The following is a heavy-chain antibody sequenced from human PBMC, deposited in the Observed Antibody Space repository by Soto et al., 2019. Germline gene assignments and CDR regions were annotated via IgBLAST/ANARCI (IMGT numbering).Heavy chain of an antibody. D-gene: IGHD6-13*01. CDR1: GYSFTSYW. Sequence: GGSLRLSCKGSGYSFTSYWIGWVRQMPGKGLEWMGIIYPGDSDTRYSPSFQGQVTISADKSISTAYLQWSSLKASDTAMYYCASSHSSSWYYFDYWGQGTLVTVSS. V-gene: IGHV5-51*01. CDR3: ASSHSSSWYYFDY. J-gene: IGHJ4*02. CDR2: IYPGDSDT.